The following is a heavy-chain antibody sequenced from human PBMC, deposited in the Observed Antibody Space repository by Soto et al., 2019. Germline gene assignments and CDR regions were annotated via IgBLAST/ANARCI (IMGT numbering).Heavy chain of an antibody. V-gene: IGHV3-23*01. CDR3: AKENYYDSSGYYWGYFDY. CDR1: GFTFSSYA. J-gene: IGHJ4*02. Sequence: QTGGSLRLSCAASGFTFSSYAMSWVRQAPGKGLEWVSAISGSGGSTYYADSVKGRFTISRDNSKNTLYLQMNSLRAEDTAVYYCAKENYYDSSGYYWGYFDYWGQGTLVTVSS. CDR2: ISGSGGST. D-gene: IGHD3-22*01.